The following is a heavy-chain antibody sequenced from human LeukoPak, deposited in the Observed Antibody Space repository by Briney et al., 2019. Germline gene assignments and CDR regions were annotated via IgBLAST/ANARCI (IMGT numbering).Heavy chain of an antibody. Sequence: GGSMRLSCAASRFTFSSYAMSWVRQAPGKGLEWVSAISGSGGSTYYADSVKGRFTISRDNSKNTLYLQMNSLRAEDTAVYYCAREINYYGSGSYSNWFDPWGQGTLVTVSS. CDR3: AREINYYGSGSYSNWFDP. CDR2: ISGSGGST. CDR1: RFTFSSYA. V-gene: IGHV3-23*01. J-gene: IGHJ5*02. D-gene: IGHD3-10*01.